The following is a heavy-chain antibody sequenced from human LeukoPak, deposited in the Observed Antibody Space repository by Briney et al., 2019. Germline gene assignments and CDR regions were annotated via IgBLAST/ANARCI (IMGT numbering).Heavy chain of an antibody. CDR2: IKQDGSEK. CDR1: GFTFSSYW. J-gene: IGHJ4*02. V-gene: IGHV3-7*03. Sequence: GGSLRLSCAASGFTFSSYWMSWVRQAPGKGLEWVANIKQDGSEKYYVDSVKGRFTISRDNAKNSLYLQMNSLRAEDTALYYCARVVEIVVVVAATPYYFDYWGQGTLVTVSS. D-gene: IGHD2-15*01. CDR3: ARVVEIVVVVAATPYYFDY.